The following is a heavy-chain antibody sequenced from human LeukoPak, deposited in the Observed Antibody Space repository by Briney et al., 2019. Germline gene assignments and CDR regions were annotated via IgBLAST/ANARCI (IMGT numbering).Heavy chain of an antibody. V-gene: IGHV4-4*08. D-gene: IGHD3-3*01. Sequence: SETLSLTCTVSGGSITNYYWSWIRQPPGKGLEWIGSFYNSGSTTYNPSLESRVTISVDTSKNQFSLSLTSATAADTAVYYCARDIRFLEWLGLDPWGQGTLVTVSS. CDR1: GGSITNYY. CDR3: ARDIRFLEWLGLDP. J-gene: IGHJ5*02. CDR2: FYNSGST.